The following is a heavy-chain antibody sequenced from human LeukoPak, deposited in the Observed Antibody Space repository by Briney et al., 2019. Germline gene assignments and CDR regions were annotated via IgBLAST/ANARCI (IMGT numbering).Heavy chain of an antibody. CDR3: AREEGGYSGYDSVDY. J-gene: IGHJ4*02. Sequence: GGSLRLSCAASGFTLSSYAMHWVRQAPGKGLEWVAVISYDGSNKYYADSVKGRFTISRDNSKNTLYLQMNSLRAGDTAVYYCAREEGGYSGYDSVDYWGQGTLVTVSS. V-gene: IGHV3-30*04. CDR1: GFTLSSYA. CDR2: ISYDGSNK. D-gene: IGHD5-12*01.